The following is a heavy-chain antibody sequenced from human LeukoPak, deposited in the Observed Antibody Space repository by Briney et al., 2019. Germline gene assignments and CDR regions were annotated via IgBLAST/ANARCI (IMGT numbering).Heavy chain of an antibody. Sequence: PGGSLRLSCAASGISFSNAWMSWVRQAPGKGLEWVGHIKRNTDTGTPDYGAPVKGRFTVSRDDSKNTLYLQMNGLKIEDTAVYYCTTGDRDWQDYWGQGTLVTVSS. CDR2: IKRNTDTGTP. CDR3: TTGDRDWQDY. D-gene: IGHD2-21*02. V-gene: IGHV3-15*01. CDR1: GISFSNAW. J-gene: IGHJ4*02.